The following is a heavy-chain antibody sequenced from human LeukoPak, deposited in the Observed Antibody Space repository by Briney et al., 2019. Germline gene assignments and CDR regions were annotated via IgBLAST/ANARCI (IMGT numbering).Heavy chain of an antibody. J-gene: IGHJ5*02. CDR1: GLTFSSYG. D-gene: IGHD2-2*01. CDR3: AKGGCSSTTCYLANP. Sequence: GGSLRLSCAASGLTFSSYGMHWVRQAPGKGLEWVAVISYDGTIRNYADSVKGRFTISRDNSKNTLYLQMNSLTAEDTALCYCAKGGCSSTTCYLANPWGQGTLVTVSS. V-gene: IGHV3-30*18. CDR2: ISYDGTIR.